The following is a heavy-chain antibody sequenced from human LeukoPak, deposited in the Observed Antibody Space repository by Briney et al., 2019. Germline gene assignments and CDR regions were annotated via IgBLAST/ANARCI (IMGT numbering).Heavy chain of an antibody. D-gene: IGHD6-19*01. CDR2: IYYSGST. J-gene: IGHJ4*02. V-gene: IGHV4-59*01. Sequence: SETLSLTCTVSGGSISSYYWSWIRQPPGKGLEWIGYIYYSGSTNYNPSLKSRVTISVDTSKNQFSLKLSSVTAADTAVYYCARFLTDSSGWYDLDYWGQGTLVTVSS. CDR1: GGSISSYY. CDR3: ARFLTDSSGWYDLDY.